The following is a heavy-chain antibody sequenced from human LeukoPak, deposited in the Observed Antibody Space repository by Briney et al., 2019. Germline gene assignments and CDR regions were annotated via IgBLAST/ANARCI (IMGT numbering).Heavy chain of an antibody. Sequence: GGSLRLSCAASGFTVSSNYMSWVRQAPGKGLEWVANIKQDGSQRYYVDSVRGRFTISRDNAKNSLFLQMNGLRAEDTAVFYCARRGGSSSRRSPIDYWGQGTLVTVSS. CDR1: GFTVSSNY. CDR2: IKQDGSQR. CDR3: ARRGGSSSRRSPIDY. V-gene: IGHV3-7*01. J-gene: IGHJ4*02. D-gene: IGHD6-6*01.